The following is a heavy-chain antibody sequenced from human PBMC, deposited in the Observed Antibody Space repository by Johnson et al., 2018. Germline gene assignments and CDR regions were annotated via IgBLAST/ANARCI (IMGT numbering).Heavy chain of an antibody. Sequence: VQLQESGGGLVQLGGSQRLSCAGSGFSLSSYWMNWVRQAPGKGLVWVSLISSDGSTTSYAAYVTGRFIISRDNAKNTRYLHMNSLTAEDTAVYYCARRTSDGSAYYVDYWDQGTLVTVSS. CDR2: ISSDGSTT. V-gene: IGHV3-74*01. CDR3: ARRTSDGSAYYVDY. CDR1: GFSLSSYW. J-gene: IGHJ4*02. D-gene: IGHD3-22*01.